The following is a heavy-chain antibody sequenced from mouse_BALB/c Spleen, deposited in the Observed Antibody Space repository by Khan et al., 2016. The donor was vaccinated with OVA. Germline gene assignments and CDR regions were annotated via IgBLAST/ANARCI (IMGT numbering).Heavy chain of an antibody. CDR2: ISPDYGNT. V-gene: IGHV14-3*02. Sequence: VQLKESGAELVKPGASVKMSCKASGYTFNDFYMHWVKQSPVKGLEWIGTISPDYGNTKYDQKFKDKATLTTDTSSNTAYLQLSSLTSEDTAVYYCASVGVYALDYWGQGTSVTVSA. CDR1: GYTFNDFY. J-gene: IGHJ4*01. CDR3: ASVGVYALDY.